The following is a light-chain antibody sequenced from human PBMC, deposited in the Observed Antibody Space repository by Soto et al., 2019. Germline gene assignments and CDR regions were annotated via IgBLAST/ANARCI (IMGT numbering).Light chain of an antibody. CDR3: QQTYSDTS. CDR1: RTINTY. J-gene: IGKJ4*01. Sequence: DVRMTQSPSSLSASVGDTITITCRASRTINTYLNWFQQKPGEPPRLLIYGASTLHDGVPSRFSGSGSGADFTLTISGLQPEDFASYHCQQTYSDTSFGGGTKLDIK. CDR2: GAS. V-gene: IGKV1-39*01.